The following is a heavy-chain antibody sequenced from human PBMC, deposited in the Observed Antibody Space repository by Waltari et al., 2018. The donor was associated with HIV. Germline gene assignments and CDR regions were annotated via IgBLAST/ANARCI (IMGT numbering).Heavy chain of an antibody. CDR3: AKRAPTIFGVVIMGGMDV. CDR1: GFTFSSYS. CDR2: ISSSSSTI. V-gene: IGHV3-48*01. J-gene: IGHJ6*02. Sequence: EVQLVESGGGLVQPGGSLRLSCAASGFTFSSYSMNWVRQAPGKGLEWVSYISSSSSTIYYADSVKGRFTISRDNAKNSLYLQMNSLRAEDTAVYYCAKRAPTIFGVVIMGGMDVWGQGTTVTVSS. D-gene: IGHD3-3*01.